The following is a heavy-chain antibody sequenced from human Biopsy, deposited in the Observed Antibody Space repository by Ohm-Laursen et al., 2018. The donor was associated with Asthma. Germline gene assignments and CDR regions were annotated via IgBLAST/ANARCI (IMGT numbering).Heavy chain of an antibody. J-gene: IGHJ5*02. CDR3: ARDEAVVVPAAIPGNWFDP. CDR2: ISYDGSNK. CDR1: GFTFSSYG. D-gene: IGHD2-2*01. V-gene: IGHV3-30*03. Sequence: SLRLSCSAPGFTFSSYGMHWVRQAPGKGLEWVAGISYDGSNKYYADSVKGRFTISRDNSKNTLYLQMNSLRAEDTAVYYCARDEAVVVPAAIPGNWFDPWGQGTLVTVSS.